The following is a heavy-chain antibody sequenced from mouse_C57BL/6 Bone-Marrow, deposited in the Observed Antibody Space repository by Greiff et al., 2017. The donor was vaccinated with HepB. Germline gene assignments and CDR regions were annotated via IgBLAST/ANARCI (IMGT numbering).Heavy chain of an antibody. CDR3: ARFYDYYAMDY. V-gene: IGHV5-17*01. Sequence: EVQGVESGGGLVKPGGSLKLSCAASGFTFSDYGMHWVRQAPEKGLEWVAYISSGSSTIYYADTVKGRFTISRDNAKNTRFLQMTSLRSEDTAMYYCARFYDYYAMDYWGQGTSVTVSS. CDR1: GFTFSDYG. D-gene: IGHD2-3*01. J-gene: IGHJ4*01. CDR2: ISSGSSTI.